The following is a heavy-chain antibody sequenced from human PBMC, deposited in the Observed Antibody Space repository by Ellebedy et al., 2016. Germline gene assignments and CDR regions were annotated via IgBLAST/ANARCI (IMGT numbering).Heavy chain of an antibody. J-gene: IGHJ4*02. CDR1: GFTFSSYW. D-gene: IGHD2-2*01. CDR2: INSNGNST. V-gene: IGHV3-74*01. Sequence: GGSLRLXXAASGFTFSSYWMHWVRQAPGKGLVWVSRINSNGNSTGYADSVKGRFTISRDNAKNTLYLQMSSLRSEDTAVYYCTRGVPAAIDYWGQGTLVTVSS. CDR3: TRGVPAAIDY.